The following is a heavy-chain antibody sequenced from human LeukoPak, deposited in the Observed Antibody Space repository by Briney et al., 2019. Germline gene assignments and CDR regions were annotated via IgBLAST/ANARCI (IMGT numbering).Heavy chain of an antibody. CDR2: IWYDGSNK. Sequence: GGSLRLSCAASGFTFSSYGMHWVRQAPGKGLEWVAVIWYDGSNKYYAGSVKGRFTISRDNSKNTLYLQMNSLRAEDTAVYYCARDLDSSGYYVDYWGQGTLVTVSS. V-gene: IGHV3-33*01. J-gene: IGHJ4*02. D-gene: IGHD3-22*01. CDR3: ARDLDSSGYYVDY. CDR1: GFTFSSYG.